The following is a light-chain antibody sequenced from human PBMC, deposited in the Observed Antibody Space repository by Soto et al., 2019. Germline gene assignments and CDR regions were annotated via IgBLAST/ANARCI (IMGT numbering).Light chain of an antibody. CDR3: QQYSSSPSIT. CDR1: QSVSSGY. CDR2: GAS. Sequence: EIVMTQSTATLSVSPGERATLSCRASQSVSSGYLAWYQQKPGQAPRLLIYGASTRATGIPDRFSGSGSGTDFTLTISRLEPEDFAVYYCQQYSSSPSITFGQGTRLEIK. V-gene: IGKV3-20*01. J-gene: IGKJ5*01.